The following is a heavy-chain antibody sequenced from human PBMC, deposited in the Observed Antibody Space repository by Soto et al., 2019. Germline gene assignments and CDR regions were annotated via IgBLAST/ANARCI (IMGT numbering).Heavy chain of an antibody. CDR3: ASQSYGRGITD. CDR2: IHHSGST. V-gene: IGHV4-4*02. Sequence: PSETLSLTCAVSSASISSEQRWSWFRQPPGKGLEWIGEIHHSGSTNNNPSLKSRVTMSVDKSKNQFSLNLSSVTAADTAVYYCASQSYGRGITDWGQGTLVTVSS. CDR1: SASISSEQR. D-gene: IGHD5-18*01. J-gene: IGHJ4*02.